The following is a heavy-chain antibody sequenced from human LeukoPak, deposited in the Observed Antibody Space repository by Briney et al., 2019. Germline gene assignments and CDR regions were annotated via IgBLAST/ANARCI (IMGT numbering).Heavy chain of an antibody. CDR3: ARDWEIYSSRPFDC. J-gene: IGHJ4*02. CDR2: ISAYNGNT. Sequence: ASVKVSCKASGYTFTSYGISWVRQAPGQGLEWMGWISAYNGNTNYAQKLQGRVTMTTDTSTSTTYMELRSLRSDDTAVYYCARDWEIYSSRPFDCWGQGTLVTVSS. D-gene: IGHD6-13*01. V-gene: IGHV1-18*01. CDR1: GYTFTSYG.